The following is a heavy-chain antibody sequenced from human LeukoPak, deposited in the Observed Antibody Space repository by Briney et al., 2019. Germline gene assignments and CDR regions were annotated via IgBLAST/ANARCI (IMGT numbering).Heavy chain of an antibody. V-gene: IGHV1-2*02. CDR3: AREFPLTSAFDI. J-gene: IGHJ3*02. CDR2: INPNSGGT. CDR1: GYTFTGYY. Sequence: GASVKVSCKASGYTFTGYYMHWVRQAPGQGLEWMGWINPNSGGTNYAQKFQGRVTMTRDTSISTAYMELSRVRSDDTAVYYCAREFPLTSAFDIWGQGTMVTVSS. D-gene: IGHD4/OR15-4a*01.